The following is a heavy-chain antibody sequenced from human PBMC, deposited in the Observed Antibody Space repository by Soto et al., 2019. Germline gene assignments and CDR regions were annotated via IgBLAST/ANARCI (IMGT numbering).Heavy chain of an antibody. D-gene: IGHD3-10*01. Sequence: QVQLVQSGAAVKKPGASVKVSCKASGYTFTSYGISLVIQAPGQGLELMGWLSVYNGNTNYAQKLQGRVTMTTDTSPSTADMELRSLRSDDTAVYYCARDEYYYGSGSYYYYGMDGWGQGTTVTVSS. J-gene: IGHJ6*02. CDR3: ARDEYYYGSGSYYYYGMDG. CDR1: GYTFTSYG. CDR2: LSVYNGNT. V-gene: IGHV1-18*04.